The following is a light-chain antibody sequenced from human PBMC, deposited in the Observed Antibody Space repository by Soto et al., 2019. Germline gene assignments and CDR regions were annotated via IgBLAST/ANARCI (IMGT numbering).Light chain of an antibody. Sequence: DLVLTQSPLSLPVTPGEPASISCRSSQSLLHSNGYNYLDWYLQKPGQSPQLLIYLGSNRASGVPDRFSGSGSGTDFTLKISRVEAEDVGVYYCIQALQTPLTFGQGTRLEIK. CDR2: LGS. CDR1: QSLLHSNGYNY. CDR3: IQALQTPLT. J-gene: IGKJ5*01. V-gene: IGKV2-28*01.